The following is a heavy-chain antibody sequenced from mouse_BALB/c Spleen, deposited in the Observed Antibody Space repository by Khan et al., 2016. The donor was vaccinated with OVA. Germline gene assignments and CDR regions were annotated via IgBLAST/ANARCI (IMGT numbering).Heavy chain of an antibody. CDR1: GYTFTNYW. J-gene: IGHJ2*01. CDR3: ARNGVGNYEIWDC. V-gene: IGHV1-5*01. CDR2: IFPGNRDT. Sequence: VQLQQSGTVLARNGASVKMSCKASGYTFTNYWMPWVKQWPGPGLDWIGTIFPGNRDTHYNQKFTGKAKLTAVTSTSTAYMELSSQTNEDAAVYYGARNGVGNYEIWDCGGQGTTLTVSA. D-gene: IGHD2-1*01.